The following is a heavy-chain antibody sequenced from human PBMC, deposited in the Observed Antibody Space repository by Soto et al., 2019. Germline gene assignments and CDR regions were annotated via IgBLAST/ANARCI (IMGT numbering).Heavy chain of an antibody. CDR1: GFTFSAFS. D-gene: IGHD3-16*01. CDR3: AKLGSDFLNWFDP. CDR2: ISGSGGST. J-gene: IGHJ5*02. V-gene: IGHV3-23*01. Sequence: SGGSLRLSCDASGFTFSAFSMSWVRQVPGKGLEWVSAISGSGGSTYYADSVKGHFTISRDNSKNTLYLQMNSLRAEDTAVYYCAKLGSDFLNWFDPWGQGTLVTVSS.